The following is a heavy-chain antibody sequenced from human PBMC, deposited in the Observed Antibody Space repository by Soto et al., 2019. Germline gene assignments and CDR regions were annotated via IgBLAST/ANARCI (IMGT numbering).Heavy chain of an antibody. Sequence: QLQLQESGPGLVKPSETLSLTCTVSGGSISSSSYYWGWIRQPPGKGLEWIGSIYYSGSTYYNPSLKSRVTISVDTSKNQFSLKLSSVTAADTAVYYCARGTGGLPLDYWGQGTLVTVSS. CDR2: IYYSGST. D-gene: IGHD3-10*01. CDR1: GGSISSSSYY. J-gene: IGHJ4*02. V-gene: IGHV4-39*01. CDR3: ARGTGGLPLDY.